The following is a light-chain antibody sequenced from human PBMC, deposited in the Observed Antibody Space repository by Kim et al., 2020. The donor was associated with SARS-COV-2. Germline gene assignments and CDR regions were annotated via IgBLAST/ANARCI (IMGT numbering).Light chain of an antibody. Sequence: QSVLTQPPSASGTPGQRVTISCSGSSSNIGSNTVNWYQQLPGTAPKLLIYSNNQRPSGVPDRFSGSKSGTSASLAISGLQSEDEGDYYCAAWDDSLNAYVFGPGTKVTVL. CDR2: SNN. J-gene: IGLJ1*01. CDR1: SSNIGSNT. CDR3: AAWDDSLNAYV. V-gene: IGLV1-44*01.